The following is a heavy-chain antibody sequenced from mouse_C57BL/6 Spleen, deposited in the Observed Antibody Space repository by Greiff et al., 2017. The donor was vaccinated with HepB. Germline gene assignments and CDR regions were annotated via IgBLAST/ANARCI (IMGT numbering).Heavy chain of an antibody. Sequence: EVQLQQSGPVLVKPGASVKMSCKASGYTFTDYYMNWVKQSHGKSLEWIGVINPYNGGTSYNQKFKGKATLTVDKSSSTAYMELNSLTSEDSAVYYCERRGGWGSSHYYAMDYWGQGTSVTVSS. D-gene: IGHD1-1*01. CDR1: GYTFTDYY. J-gene: IGHJ4*01. CDR3: ERRGGWGSSHYYAMDY. CDR2: INPYNGGT. V-gene: IGHV1-19*01.